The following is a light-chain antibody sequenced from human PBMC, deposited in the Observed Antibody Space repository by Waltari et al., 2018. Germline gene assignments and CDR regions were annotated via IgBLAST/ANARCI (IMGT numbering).Light chain of an antibody. V-gene: IGLV4-69*02. CDR3: QTGGHGTWV. CDR1: SGHSRNV. CDR2: VNSDGSH. Sequence: QLALTQSPSASASLGASVKLTCTLNSGHSRNVVAWLQQQAEKGPRYLMKVNSDGSHSKGDDIPVRFSATGCGAELYHTISSLQSEDEAHYYCQTGGHGTWVFGGGTNLTVL. J-gene: IGLJ3*02.